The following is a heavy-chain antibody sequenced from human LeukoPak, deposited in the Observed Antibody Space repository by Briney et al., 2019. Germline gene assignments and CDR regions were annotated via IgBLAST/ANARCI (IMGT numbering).Heavy chain of an antibody. CDR1: GYTFTSYD. CDR2: MNPDSGNT. V-gene: IGHV1-8*01. D-gene: IGHD6-13*01. CDR3: ARIAAAGNRRLNY. Sequence: ASVKVSCKASGYTFTSYDINWVRQATGQGLEWMGWMNPDSGNTGYAQKFQGRITMTRNTSISTAYMELSSLTSEDTAVYYCARIAAAGNRRLNYWGQGTLVTVSS. J-gene: IGHJ4*02.